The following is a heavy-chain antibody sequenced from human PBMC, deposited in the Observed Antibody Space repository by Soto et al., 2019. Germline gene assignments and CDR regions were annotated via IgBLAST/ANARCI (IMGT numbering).Heavy chain of an antibody. CDR1: GFTFSTY. Sequence: PGGSLRLSCAASGFTFSTYISWVRQAPGKGLEWVSGISGGGDSTNYADSVKGRFTISRDNSKNTLYLQMNNLRAEDTAVYYCAPQGARGLYYFGYWGQGTLVTVSS. D-gene: IGHD1-26*01. V-gene: IGHV3-23*01. J-gene: IGHJ4*02. CDR2: ISGGGDST. CDR3: APQGARGLYYFGY.